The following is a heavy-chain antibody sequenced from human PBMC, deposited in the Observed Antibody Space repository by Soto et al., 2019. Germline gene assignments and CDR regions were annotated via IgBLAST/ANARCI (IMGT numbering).Heavy chain of an antibody. CDR1: EFTFSTYV. D-gene: IGHD2-2*01. CDR2: ISYDGSDK. J-gene: IGHJ6*02. V-gene: IGHV3-30*18. Sequence: GGSLRLSCAASEFTFSTYVMHWVRQAPGKGLEWLALISYDGSDKYYAGSVKGRFTISRDNSKNTLYLQMNSLRAEDTAVYYCAKDYQRLYYNYGMDVWGQGTKVTVSS. CDR3: AKDYQRLYYNYGMDV.